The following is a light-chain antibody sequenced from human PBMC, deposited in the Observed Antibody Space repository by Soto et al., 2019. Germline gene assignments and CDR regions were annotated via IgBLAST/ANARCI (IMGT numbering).Light chain of an antibody. CDR2: GAS. Sequence: EIVMTQSPATLSVSPGERATLSCRASQSVSSNLAWYRQKPGQAPRLLIYGASNRATGIPARFSGSGSGTVFTLTISSQQSEDFAVYYCQQYNNWPPWTFGQGTKLEIK. CDR1: QSVSSN. CDR3: QQYNNWPPWT. V-gene: IGKV3-15*01. J-gene: IGKJ2*02.